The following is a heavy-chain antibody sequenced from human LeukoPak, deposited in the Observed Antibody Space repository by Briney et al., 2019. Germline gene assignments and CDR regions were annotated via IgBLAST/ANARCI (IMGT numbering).Heavy chain of an antibody. CDR1: GYTFTGYY. V-gene: IGHV1-69*06. CDR2: IIPIFGTA. CDR3: ARDKGPSYSSGPTPLNWFDP. D-gene: IGHD6-19*01. J-gene: IGHJ5*02. Sequence: GASVKVSCKASGYTFTGYYMHWVRQAPGQGLEWMGGIIPIFGTANYAQKFQGRVTITADKSTSTAYMELSSLRSEDTAVYYCARDKGPSYSSGPTPLNWFDPWGQGTLVTVSS.